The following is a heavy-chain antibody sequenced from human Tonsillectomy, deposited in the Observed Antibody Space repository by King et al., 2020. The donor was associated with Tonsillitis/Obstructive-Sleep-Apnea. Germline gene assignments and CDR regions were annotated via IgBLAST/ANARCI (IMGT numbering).Heavy chain of an antibody. D-gene: IGHD6-19*01. CDR2: IYADGNT. Sequence: VQLVESGGGLMQPGGSLRLSCAASGFTVSSNYMSWVRQAPGKGLEWVSLIYADGNTYYADSVKGRFTTSRDNSKNTLYLQMNSLRAEDTAVYYCARGAGLAIDCWGQGTLVTVSS. J-gene: IGHJ4*02. CDR3: ARGAGLAIDC. V-gene: IGHV3-53*01. CDR1: GFTVSSNY.